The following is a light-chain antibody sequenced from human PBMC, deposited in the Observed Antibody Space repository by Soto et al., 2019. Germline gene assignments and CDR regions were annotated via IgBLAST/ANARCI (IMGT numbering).Light chain of an antibody. V-gene: IGKV3-20*01. CDR1: QSISSNY. Sequence: EIVLTQSPGTLSLSPGERVTLSCRASQSISSNYLAWYQQKPGQAPRLLIYGASSRATGIPDRFSGSGSGTDFTLTISRLEPEDFAVYYCQHYGSSFPLTFGGGAKVENK. CDR3: QHYGSSFPLT. CDR2: GAS. J-gene: IGKJ4*01.